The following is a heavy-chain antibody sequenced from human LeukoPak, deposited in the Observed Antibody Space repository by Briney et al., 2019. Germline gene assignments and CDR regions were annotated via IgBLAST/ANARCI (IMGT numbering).Heavy chain of an antibody. CDR3: ARGFDP. J-gene: IGHJ5*02. Sequence: AGGSLRLSCAASGFTFSDYWMHWVRQAPGKGLVWVSRISSDGSRVTYADSVKGRFTISRDNAKNSLYLQMNSLRAEDTAVYYCARGFDPWGQGTLVTVSS. CDR1: GFTFSDYW. V-gene: IGHV3-74*01. CDR2: ISSDGSRV.